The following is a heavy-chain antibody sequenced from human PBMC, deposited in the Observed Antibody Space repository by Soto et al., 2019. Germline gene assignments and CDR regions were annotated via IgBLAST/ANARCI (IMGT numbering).Heavy chain of an antibody. J-gene: IGHJ4*02. D-gene: IGHD4-4*01. CDR3: AKDLGSNYYWFYFDY. Sequence: EVQLVESGGGLVQPGRSLRLSCAASGFTFDDYAMHWVRQTPGKGLEWVSGISWTSDNIAYADSVKGRFTISRDNAKNSLYLQMNSLRPEDTALYYCAKDLGSNYYWFYFDYWGQGTLVTVSS. V-gene: IGHV3-9*01. CDR1: GFTFDDYA. CDR2: ISWTSDNI.